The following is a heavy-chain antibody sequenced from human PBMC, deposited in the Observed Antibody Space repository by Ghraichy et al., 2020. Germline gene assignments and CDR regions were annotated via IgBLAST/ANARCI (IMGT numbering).Heavy chain of an antibody. CDR3: ARGGEYSCNDDMDY. Sequence: SQTLSLTCVFSVNTVSSHRVSCNCIRQSPSSGLEWLGWTDFMAQYYTDSAGSVNSRITVNPDTSKNQFSLQLNSVTTEDSGVYYCARGGEYSCNDDMDYWGQGNLVMVS. V-gene: IGHV6-1*01. J-gene: IGHJ4*01. CDR1: VNTVSSHRVS. CDR2: TDFMAQYYT. D-gene: IGHD5-12*01.